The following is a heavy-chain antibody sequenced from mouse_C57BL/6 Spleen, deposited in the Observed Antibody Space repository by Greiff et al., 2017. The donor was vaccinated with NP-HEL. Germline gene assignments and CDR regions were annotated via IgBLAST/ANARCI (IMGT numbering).Heavy chain of an antibody. CDR3: ARGGYYTDY. CDR2: IDPSGSYT. V-gene: IGHV1-69*01. J-gene: IGHJ2*01. D-gene: IGHD2-12*01. Sequence: QVQLQQPGAELVMPGASVKLSCKASGYTFTSYWMHWVKQRPGQGLEWIGEIDPSGSYTNYNQKFKGKSTLTVDKSSSTAYMQLSSLTSEDSAVYYCARGGYYTDYWGQGTTLTVSS. CDR1: GYTFTSYW.